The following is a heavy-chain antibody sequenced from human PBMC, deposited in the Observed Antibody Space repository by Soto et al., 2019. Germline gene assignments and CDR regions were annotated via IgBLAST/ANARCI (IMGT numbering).Heavy chain of an antibody. J-gene: IGHJ6*03. CDR1: GFTFSSYG. CDR2: IWYDGSNK. V-gene: IGHV3-33*01. CDR3: ASFPAAPYYYYMDV. D-gene: IGHD6-6*01. Sequence: GGSLRLSCAASGFTFSSYGMHWVRQAPGKGLEWVAVIWYDGSNKYYADSVKGRFTISRDNSKNTLYLQMNSLRAEDTAVYYCASFPAAPYYYYMDVWGTGTTVTVSS.